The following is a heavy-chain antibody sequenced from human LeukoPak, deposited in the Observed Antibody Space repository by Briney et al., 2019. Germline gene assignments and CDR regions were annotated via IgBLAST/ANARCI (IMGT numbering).Heavy chain of an antibody. J-gene: IGHJ4*02. D-gene: IGHD3-16*01. CDR3: ARTHDSSAYYFDC. Sequence: SQTLSLTCTVSGGSISSGSYYWSWIRQPAGKGLEWIGRIYTSGSTNYNPPLKGRVTISVDTSENQFSLKLSSVTAADTAVYYCARTHDSSAYYFDCWGQGTLVTVSS. V-gene: IGHV4-61*02. CDR2: IYTSGST. CDR1: GGSISSGSYY.